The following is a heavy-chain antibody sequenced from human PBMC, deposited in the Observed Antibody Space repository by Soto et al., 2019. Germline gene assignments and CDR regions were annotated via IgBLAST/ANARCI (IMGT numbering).Heavy chain of an antibody. CDR1: GGTFSSYA. CDR2: IIPIIGTA. Sequence: QVQLVQSGAEVKKPGSSVKVSCKASGGTFSSYAISWVRQAPGQGLEWRGGIIPIIGTANYAQKFQGRVTITADDSTSNAYMELSSLRSEDTAVYYCARHVPAAGYYYGMDVWGQGTTVTVSS. D-gene: IGHD2-2*01. V-gene: IGHV1-69*12. CDR3: ARHVPAAGYYYGMDV. J-gene: IGHJ6*02.